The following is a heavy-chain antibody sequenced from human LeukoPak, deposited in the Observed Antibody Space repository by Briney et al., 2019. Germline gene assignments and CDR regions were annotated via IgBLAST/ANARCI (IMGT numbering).Heavy chain of an antibody. V-gene: IGHV3-21*01. J-gene: IGHJ4*02. D-gene: IGHD1-7*01. CDR1: GGSISSSSYY. CDR2: ISGSSNYI. CDR3: ARERDYWNYAPYFDY. Sequence: ETLSLTCTVSGGSISSSSYYWGWVRQAPGKGLEWVSSISGSSNYIYYADSVKGRFTISRDNAKNSLYLQMNSLRAEDTAVYYCARERDYWNYAPYFDYWGQGTLVTVSS.